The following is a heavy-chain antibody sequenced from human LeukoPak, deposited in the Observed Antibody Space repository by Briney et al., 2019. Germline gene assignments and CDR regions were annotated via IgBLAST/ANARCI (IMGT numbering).Heavy chain of an antibody. J-gene: IGHJ4*02. CDR1: GFTFSSYS. CDR3: ARGDQGSFDY. D-gene: IGHD2-2*01. V-gene: IGHV3-30*03. CDR2: ISYDGSNK. Sequence: GGSLRLSCAASGFTFSSYSMNWVRQAPGKGLEWVAVISYDGSNKYYADSVKGRFTISRDNSKNTLYLQMNSLRAEDTAVYYCARGDQGSFDYWGQGTLVTVSS.